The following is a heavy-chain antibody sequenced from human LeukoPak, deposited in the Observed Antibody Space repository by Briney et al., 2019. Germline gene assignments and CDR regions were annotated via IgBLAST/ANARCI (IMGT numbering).Heavy chain of an antibody. V-gene: IGHV4-30-4*08. Sequence: PSETLSLTCTVSGGSISRGDYYWSWVRQPPGKGLEWIGYIYYSGSTYYNPSLKSRVTISVDTSKNQFSLKLSSVTAADTAVYYCARGKDYDSSGYYPRYYYYYYMDVWGKGTTVTVSS. D-gene: IGHD3-22*01. CDR1: GGSISRGDYY. J-gene: IGHJ6*03. CDR2: IYYSGST. CDR3: ARGKDYDSSGYYPRYYYYYYMDV.